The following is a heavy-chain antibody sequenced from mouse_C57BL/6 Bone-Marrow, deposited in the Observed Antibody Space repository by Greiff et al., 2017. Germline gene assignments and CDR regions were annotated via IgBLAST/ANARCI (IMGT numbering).Heavy chain of an antibody. D-gene: IGHD1-1*01. Sequence: VQLQQSGPELVKPGASLKIPCKASGYTFTDYNMDWVKQSHGKSLEWIGDINPNNGGTIYNQKFKGKATLTVDKSSSTAYMELRSLTSEDTAVYYCARRTYYYGEGYFDVWGTGTTVTVSS. CDR1: GYTFTDYN. CDR3: ARRTYYYGEGYFDV. CDR2: INPNNGGT. V-gene: IGHV1-18*01. J-gene: IGHJ1*03.